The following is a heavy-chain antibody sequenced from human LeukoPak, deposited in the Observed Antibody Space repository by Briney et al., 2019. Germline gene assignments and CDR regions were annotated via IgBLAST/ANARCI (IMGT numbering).Heavy chain of an antibody. CDR2: TYTSGTV. CDR3: ARKDGDF. Sequence: SETLSLTCTVSGVSISAFFWTWIRQPAGKGLEWIGRTYTSGTVSYNPSLESRLTMSLDTSKNQISLRLSSVTAADTGVYYCARKDGDFWGQGALVTVSS. J-gene: IGHJ4*02. CDR1: GVSISAFF. V-gene: IGHV4-4*07.